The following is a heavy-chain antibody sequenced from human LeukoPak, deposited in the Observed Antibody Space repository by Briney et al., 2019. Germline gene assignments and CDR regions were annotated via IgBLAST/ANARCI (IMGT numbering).Heavy chain of an antibody. CDR1: GGSISTTNYY. CDR2: INHSGST. CDR3: ARRGASYLYYYYMDV. J-gene: IGHJ6*03. V-gene: IGHV4-39*07. Sequence: SETLSLTCTVSGGSISTTNYYWGWIRQSPGKGLEWIGEINHSGSTNYNPSLKSRVTISVDTSKNQFSLKLSSVTAADTAVYYCARRGASYLYYYYMDVWGKGTTVTISS.